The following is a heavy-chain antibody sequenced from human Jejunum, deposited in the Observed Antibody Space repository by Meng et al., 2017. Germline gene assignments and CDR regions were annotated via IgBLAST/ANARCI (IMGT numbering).Heavy chain of an antibody. D-gene: IGHD6-13*01. J-gene: IGHJ4*02. CDR3: ARRVAASGTTLGY. CDR2: MNPNSGNT. CDR1: GYTFTSYD. V-gene: IGHV1-8*01. Sequence: ASVNVSCKASGYTFTSYDINWVRQATAQGLEWMGWMNPNSGNTGYAQKFQGRVTMTRNTSISTAYMELSSLRSEDTAVYYCARRVAASGTTLGYWGQGTLVTVSS.